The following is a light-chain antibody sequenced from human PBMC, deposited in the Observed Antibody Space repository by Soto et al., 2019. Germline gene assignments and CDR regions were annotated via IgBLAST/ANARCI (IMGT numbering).Light chain of an antibody. CDR3: SSYTSANTLV. CDR1: SSDVGGYKH. Sequence: QSALTQPASVSGSPGQSITISCTGTSSDVGGYKHVSWYQQHPGKAPKLMILEVSNRPSGVSNRFSGSKSVNTASLTISGLQPEDEADYYCSSYTSANTLVFGGGTKVTVL. CDR2: EVS. V-gene: IGLV2-14*01. J-gene: IGLJ2*01.